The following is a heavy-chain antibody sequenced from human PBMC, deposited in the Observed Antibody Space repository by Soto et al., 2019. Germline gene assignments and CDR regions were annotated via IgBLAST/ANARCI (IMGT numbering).Heavy chain of an antibody. V-gene: IGHV4-34*01. CDR3: AREYSYGYYYYYGMDV. J-gene: IGHJ6*02. CDR1: GGSFSGYY. D-gene: IGHD5-18*01. Sequence: SETLSLTCAVYGGSFSGYYWSWIRQPPGKGLEWIGEINHSGSTNYNPSLKSRVTISVDTSKNQLSLKLSSVTAADTAVYYCAREYSYGYYYYYGMDVWGQGTTVTVSS. CDR2: INHSGST.